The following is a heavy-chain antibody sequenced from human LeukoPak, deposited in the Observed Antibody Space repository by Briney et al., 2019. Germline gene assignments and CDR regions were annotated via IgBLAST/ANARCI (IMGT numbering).Heavy chain of an antibody. V-gene: IGHV4-34*01. CDR1: GGSFSGYY. Sequence: SETLSLTCAVYGGSFSGYYWSWIRQPPGKGLEWIGEINHSGSTNYNPSLKSRVTISVDTSKNQSSLKLSSVTAADTAVYYCARRVRGYSYGFSWGQGTLVTVSS. CDR3: ARRVRGYSYGFS. J-gene: IGHJ4*02. D-gene: IGHD5-18*01. CDR2: INHSGST.